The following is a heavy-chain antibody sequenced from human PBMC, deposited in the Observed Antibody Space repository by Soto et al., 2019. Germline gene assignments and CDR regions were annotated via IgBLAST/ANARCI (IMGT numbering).Heavy chain of an antibody. D-gene: IGHD6-13*01. V-gene: IGHV3-7*01. CDR2: IKEDGSAE. J-gene: IGHJ6*02. Sequence: EVQLVESGGGLVQPGGSLRLSCVASGFTCNSYWMSWVRQAAGKGLYWVADIKEDGSAEYSVDSVKGRFDISRDNAKKSVYLQMNSLRPEDTAVYYCARPPFCGFSSSCYRSQFYGMDVWGQGATVTVSS. CDR3: ARPPFCGFSSSCYRSQFYGMDV. CDR1: GFTCNSYW.